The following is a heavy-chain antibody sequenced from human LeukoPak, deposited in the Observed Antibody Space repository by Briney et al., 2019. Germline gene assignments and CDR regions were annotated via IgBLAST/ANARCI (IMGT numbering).Heavy chain of an antibody. Sequence: PSETLSLTCTVSGGSISSYCWGWIRQPPGKGLEWIGSIYHSGSTYYNPSLKSRVTISVDTSKNQFSLKLSSVTAADTAVYYCARAARLGELSPGGYWGQGTLVTVSS. CDR3: ARAARLGELSPGGY. J-gene: IGHJ4*02. CDR2: IYHSGST. V-gene: IGHV4-38-2*02. D-gene: IGHD3-16*02. CDR1: GGSISSYC.